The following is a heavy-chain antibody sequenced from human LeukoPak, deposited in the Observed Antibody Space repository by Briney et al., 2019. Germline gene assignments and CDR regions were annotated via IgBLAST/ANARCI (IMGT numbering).Heavy chain of an antibody. CDR2: IYTSGST. Sequence: SETLSLTCTVSGVSISSYYWSWIRQPAGKGLEWIGRIYTSGSTNYNPSLKSRVTMSVDTSKNQFSLNLTSVPAADTAVYYCARSPVFGVIILHFDCWGQGSLVTVSS. CDR1: GVSISSYY. CDR3: ARSPVFGVIILHFDC. V-gene: IGHV4-4*07. J-gene: IGHJ4*02. D-gene: IGHD3-3*01.